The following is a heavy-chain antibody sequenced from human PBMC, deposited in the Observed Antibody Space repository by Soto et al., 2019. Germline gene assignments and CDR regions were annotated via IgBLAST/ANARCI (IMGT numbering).Heavy chain of an antibody. D-gene: IGHD6-13*01. Sequence: TLSLTCAVYGGSFSGYYWSWIRQPPGKGLEWIGEINHSGSTNYNPSLKSRVTISVDTSKNQFSLKLSSVTAADTAVYYCARGRIAAADFDYWGQGTLVTVS. CDR1: GGSFSGYY. CDR3: ARGRIAAADFDY. J-gene: IGHJ4*02. V-gene: IGHV4-34*01. CDR2: INHSGST.